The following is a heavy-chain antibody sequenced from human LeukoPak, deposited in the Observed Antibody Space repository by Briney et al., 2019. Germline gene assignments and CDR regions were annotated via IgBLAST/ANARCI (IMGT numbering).Heavy chain of an antibody. Sequence: PSVTLSLTCAVSGYSISSSNWWGWLRQPPGKGLEWIGYIHHSGSTYYNPSLKSRVTMSVDTSKNQFSLKLSSVTAVDTAVYYCARYGSGSEEGWFDPWGQGTLVTVSS. CDR2: IHHSGST. V-gene: IGHV4-28*01. CDR3: ARYGSGSEEGWFDP. CDR1: GYSISSSNW. J-gene: IGHJ5*02. D-gene: IGHD3-10*01.